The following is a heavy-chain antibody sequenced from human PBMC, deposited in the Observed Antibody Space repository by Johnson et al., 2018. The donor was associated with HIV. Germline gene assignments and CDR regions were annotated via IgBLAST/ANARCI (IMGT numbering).Heavy chain of an antibody. CDR2: ISYDGSNK. CDR1: GFTFTKYG. D-gene: IGHD2-21*01. V-gene: IGHV3-30*03. CDR3: ARGGHAVVAKPFGAFDI. J-gene: IGHJ3*02. Sequence: QVQLVESGGGVVQPVKSLRLSCAASGFTFTKYGMHWVRQAPGKGLEWVAVISYDGSNKYYADSVKGRFTISRDNSKNTLYLQMNSLRAEDTAVYYCARGGHAVVAKPFGAFDICGQGTMVTVSS.